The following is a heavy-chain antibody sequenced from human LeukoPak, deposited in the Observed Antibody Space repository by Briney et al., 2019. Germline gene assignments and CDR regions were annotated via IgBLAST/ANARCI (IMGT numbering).Heavy chain of an antibody. V-gene: IGHV4-39*01. CDR3: ARRVRYCSGGSCYSYGMDV. CDR1: GGSISSSSYY. CDR2: IYYSGST. J-gene: IGHJ6*02. D-gene: IGHD2-15*01. Sequence: SGTLSLTCTVSGGSISSSSYYWGWLRQPPGKGLEGIGSIYYSGSTYYNPSLKSRVTISVDTSKNQFSLKLSSVTAADTAVYYCARRVRYCSGGSCYSYGMDVWGQGTTVTVSS.